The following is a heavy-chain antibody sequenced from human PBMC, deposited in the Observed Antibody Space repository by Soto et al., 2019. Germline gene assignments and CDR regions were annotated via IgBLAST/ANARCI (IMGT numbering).Heavy chain of an antibody. Sequence: EVQLAESGGGLVKPGGSLRLSCAASGFTFNNAWLSWVRQAPGKGLEWVGRIKSKADGETTDYAAPVKGRFTISRDDSKNMLYLQMDSLKTEDTALYYCTTGLGQQLGVFDYWGQGTLITVSS. V-gene: IGHV3-15*01. D-gene: IGHD6-13*01. J-gene: IGHJ4*02. CDR1: GFTFNNAW. CDR2: IKSKADGETT. CDR3: TTGLGQQLGVFDY.